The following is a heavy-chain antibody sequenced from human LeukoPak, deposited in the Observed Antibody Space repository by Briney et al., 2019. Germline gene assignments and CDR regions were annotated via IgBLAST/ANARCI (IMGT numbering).Heavy chain of an antibody. CDR3: AKSRSYYYGSGSYYED. Sequence: SGGSLRLSCAASGFTFSSYAMSWVRQAPGKGLEWVSAISGSGGSTYYADSVKGRFTISRDNSKNTLYLQMNSLRAEDTAVYYCAKSRSYYYGSGSYYEDWGQGTLVTVSS. CDR1: GFTFSSYA. J-gene: IGHJ4*02. V-gene: IGHV3-23*01. CDR2: ISGSGGST. D-gene: IGHD3-10*01.